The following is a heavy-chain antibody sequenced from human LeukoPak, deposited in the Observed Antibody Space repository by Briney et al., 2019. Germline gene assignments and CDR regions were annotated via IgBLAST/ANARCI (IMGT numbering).Heavy chain of an antibody. J-gene: IGHJ4*02. V-gene: IGHV3-43*01. CDR2: ISWDGGST. Sequence: GGSLRLSCAASGFTFDDYTMHWVRQAPGKGLEWVSLISWDGGSTYYADSVKGRFTISRDNSKNSLYLQMNSLRTEDTALYYCAKDRDGSGPYYFDYWGQGTLVTVSS. CDR3: AKDRDGSGPYYFDY. CDR1: GFTFDDYT. D-gene: IGHD3-10*01.